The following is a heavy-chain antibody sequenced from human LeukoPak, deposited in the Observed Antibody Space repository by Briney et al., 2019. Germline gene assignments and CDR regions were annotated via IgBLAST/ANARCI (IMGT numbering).Heavy chain of an antibody. D-gene: IGHD2-2*01. CDR2: INWNGGST. CDR3: ARDLGDCSSTSCPVGY. Sequence: GGSLRLSCAASGFTFDDYGMSWVRQAPGKGLEWVSGINWNGGSTGYADSMKGRFTISRDNAKNSLYLQMNSLRAEDTALYYCARDLGDCSSTSCPVGYWGQGTLVTVSS. V-gene: IGHV3-20*04. J-gene: IGHJ4*02. CDR1: GFTFDDYG.